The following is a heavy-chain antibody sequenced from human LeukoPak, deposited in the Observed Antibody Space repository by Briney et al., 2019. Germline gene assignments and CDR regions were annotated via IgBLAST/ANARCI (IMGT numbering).Heavy chain of an antibody. CDR1: GFTVSSNY. J-gene: IGHJ4*02. CDR2: IYSGGST. D-gene: IGHD3-3*01. CDR3: ARERVDRLRTFDY. V-gene: IGHV3-66*01. Sequence: GGSLRLSCAASGFTVSSNYMSWVRQAPGKGLEWVSVIYSGGSTYYADSVKGRFTISRDNSKNTLYLQMNSLRAEDTAVYYCARERVDRLRTFDYWGQGTLVTVSS.